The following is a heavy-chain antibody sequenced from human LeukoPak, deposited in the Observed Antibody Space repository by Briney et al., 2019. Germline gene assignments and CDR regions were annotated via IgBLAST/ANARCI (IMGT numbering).Heavy chain of an antibody. J-gene: IGHJ1*01. CDR2: MNTNSGNT. Sequence: ASVKVSCKASGYPFTSYNVNWVRQATGQGLEWMGWMNTNSGNTGYSQNFQGRVTMTRDTSISTAYMELSSLMSEDTAVYYCASALRNGVFVLVIEDGGQGTRVTVYS. CDR3: ASALRNGVFVLVIED. V-gene: IGHV1-8*01. D-gene: IGHD3-3*01. CDR1: GYPFTSYN.